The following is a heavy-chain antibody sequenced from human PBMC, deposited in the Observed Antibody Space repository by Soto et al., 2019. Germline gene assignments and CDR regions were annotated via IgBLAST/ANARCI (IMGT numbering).Heavy chain of an antibody. Sequence: GGSLRLSCAASGFTFSNYWMTWVRQAPGKGLEWVANIKEDGSEKHYVDSVKGRFTISRDNAKNSLYLQMNSLRVEDTALYFCSRDVVVGAKALNYWGQGALVTVSS. J-gene: IGHJ4*02. CDR1: GFTFSNYW. CDR3: SRDVVVGAKALNY. CDR2: IKEDGSEK. V-gene: IGHV3-7*01. D-gene: IGHD2-15*01.